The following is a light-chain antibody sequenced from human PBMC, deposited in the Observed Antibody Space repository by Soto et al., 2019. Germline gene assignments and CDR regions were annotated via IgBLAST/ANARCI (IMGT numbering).Light chain of an antibody. CDR2: HVS. CDR1: QSLIHSDGNTF. CDR3: MHCRHRPYT. Sequence: DVVVTQSPLSLSVTLGQPASISCRSSQSLIHSDGNTFLHWFQQRPGQSPRRVIYHVSPRYSGVPDRFSGSGSGTDFTLEISRVEAEDVGIYYCMHCRHRPYTFGPATTVDIK. V-gene: IGKV2-30*02. J-gene: IGKJ3*01.